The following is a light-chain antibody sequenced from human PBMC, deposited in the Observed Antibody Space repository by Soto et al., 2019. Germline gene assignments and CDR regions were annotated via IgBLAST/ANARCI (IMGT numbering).Light chain of an antibody. CDR2: GAS. CDR1: QSVSNSY. J-gene: IGKJ1*01. Sequence: EIVLTQSPGTLSLSPGERVTLSCRASQSVSNSYLAWYQRIPGQSPRLLIYGASRRATGIPDRFSGSGSGTDFTLTISRLEPEDFAVYYCQQYDSSPWTFGQGTKVEIK. CDR3: QQYDSSPWT. V-gene: IGKV3-20*01.